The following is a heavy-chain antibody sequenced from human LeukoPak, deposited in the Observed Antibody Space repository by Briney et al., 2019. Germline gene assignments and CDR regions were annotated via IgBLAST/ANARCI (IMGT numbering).Heavy chain of an antibody. D-gene: IGHD4-23*01. CDR1: GGSIASSYW. CDR3: ARNAGNSDVDY. CDR2: IYHSGST. J-gene: IGHJ4*02. Sequence: PSETLSLTCAVSGGSIASSYWWTWVRQPPGKGLEWIGEIYHSGSTNYNPSLRSRVTISVDKSDNQFSLKLNSMTAADTAVYYCARNAGNSDVDYWGQGTLVTVSS. V-gene: IGHV4-4*02.